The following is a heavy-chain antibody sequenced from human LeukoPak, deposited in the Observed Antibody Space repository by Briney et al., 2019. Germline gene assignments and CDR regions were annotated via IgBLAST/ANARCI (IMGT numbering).Heavy chain of an antibody. Sequence: PSETLSLTCTVSGGSINSYWSWIRQPAGKGLEWIGRISGSGAITYNPALQSRLSISIDTSKNQFSLKLMSVTAADTAVYYCARDSGTTGEVKFDPWGQGTLVTVSS. D-gene: IGHD3-10*01. CDR3: ARDSGTTGEVKFDP. CDR1: GGSINSY. V-gene: IGHV4-4*07. CDR2: ISGSGAI. J-gene: IGHJ5*02.